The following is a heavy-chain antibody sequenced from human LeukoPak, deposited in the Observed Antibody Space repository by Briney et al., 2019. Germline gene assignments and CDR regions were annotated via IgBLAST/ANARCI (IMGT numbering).Heavy chain of an antibody. V-gene: IGHV2-70*11. D-gene: IGHD4-17*01. J-gene: IGHJ3*02. CDR1: GFSLSTSGMC. CDR3: ARIRTPHYGGYDTFDI. Sequence: KESGPTLVKPTQTLTLTCTFSGFSLSTSGMCIGWIRQPPGKALEWLARIDWDDDKYYNTSLKTRLTISKDTSKNQVVLTMANMDPIDTATYYCARIRTPHYGGYDTFDIWGQGTMVTVSS. CDR2: IDWDDDK.